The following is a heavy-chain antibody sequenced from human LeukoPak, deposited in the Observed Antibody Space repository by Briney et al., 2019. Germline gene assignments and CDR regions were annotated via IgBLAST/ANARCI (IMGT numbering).Heavy chain of an antibody. CDR3: AKTDVEAAAGFLDY. Sequence: GGSLRLSCAASGFTFSSYAMSWVRQAPGKGLEWVSAISGSGGSTYYADSVKGRFTISRGNSKNTLYLQMNSLRAEDTAVYYCAKTDVEAAAGFLDYWGQGTLVTVSS. J-gene: IGHJ4*02. CDR2: ISGSGGST. V-gene: IGHV3-23*01. D-gene: IGHD6-13*01. CDR1: GFTFSSYA.